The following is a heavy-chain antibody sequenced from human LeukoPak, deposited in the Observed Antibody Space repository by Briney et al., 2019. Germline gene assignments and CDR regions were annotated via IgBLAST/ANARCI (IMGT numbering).Heavy chain of an antibody. CDR1: GYTFSDLW. J-gene: IGHJ4*02. CDR3: ARHPKGGYSGYESDY. Sequence: GESLKISCQASGYTFSDLWIGWVRQMPGKGLEWMGIIYPADSTAHYSPSFQGQVTISVDKSINTAYLQWSRLKASDTAMYYCARHPKGGYSGYESDYWGQGTLVTVSS. V-gene: IGHV5-51*01. D-gene: IGHD5-12*01. CDR2: IYPADSTA.